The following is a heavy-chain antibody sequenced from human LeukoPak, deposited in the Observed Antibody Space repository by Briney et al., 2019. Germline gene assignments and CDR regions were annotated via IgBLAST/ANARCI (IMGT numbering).Heavy chain of an antibody. V-gene: IGHV1-2*02. J-gene: IGHJ4*02. CDR2: INPNSGGT. D-gene: IGHD6-13*01. CDR1: GYTFTDYY. CDR3: ARVDGYSSSWMDY. Sequence: ASVKVSCKASGYTFTDYYIHWVRQAPGQGLEWMGWINPNSGGTNYAQKFQGRVTMTRDTSISTAYMELSRLRSDDTAVYYCARVDGYSSSWMDYWGQGTLVTVSS.